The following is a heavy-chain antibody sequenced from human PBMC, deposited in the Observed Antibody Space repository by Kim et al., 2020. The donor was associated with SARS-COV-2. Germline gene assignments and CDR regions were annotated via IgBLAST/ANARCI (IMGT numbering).Heavy chain of an antibody. Sequence: GTTHYNPSLKSRVTISVDTSKNQFSLKLSSVTAADTAVYYCARGGGSYPYWGQGTLVTVSS. J-gene: IGHJ4*02. CDR2: GTT. V-gene: IGHV4-59*09. D-gene: IGHD1-26*01. CDR3: ARGGGSYPY.